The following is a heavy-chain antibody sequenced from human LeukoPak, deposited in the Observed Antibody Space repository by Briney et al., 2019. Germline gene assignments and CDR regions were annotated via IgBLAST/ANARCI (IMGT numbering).Heavy chain of an antibody. CDR2: IYYSGST. Sequence: PSQTLSLTCTVSGGPISSGGYYWSWIRQHPGKGLEWIGYIYYSGSTYYNPSLKSRVTISVDTSKNQFSLKLSSVTAADTAVYYCARVRKDSSGYYSYYFDYWGQGTLVTVSS. CDR1: GGPISSGGYY. V-gene: IGHV4-31*03. J-gene: IGHJ4*02. D-gene: IGHD3-22*01. CDR3: ARVRKDSSGYYSYYFDY.